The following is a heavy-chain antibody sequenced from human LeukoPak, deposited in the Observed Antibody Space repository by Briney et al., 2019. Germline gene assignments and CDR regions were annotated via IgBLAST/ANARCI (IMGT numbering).Heavy chain of an antibody. CDR1: GFTFSSYA. V-gene: IGHV3-23*01. CDR3: AKGITMVRGVDPYYGMDV. CDR2: ISGGGGST. Sequence: VGSLRLSCAASGFTFSSYALSWVRQAPGKGLEWVSAISGGGGSTYYADSVKGRFTISRDNSKNTLYLQMNSLRAEDTAVYYCAKGITMVRGVDPYYGMDVWGQGTTVTVSS. D-gene: IGHD3-10*01. J-gene: IGHJ6*02.